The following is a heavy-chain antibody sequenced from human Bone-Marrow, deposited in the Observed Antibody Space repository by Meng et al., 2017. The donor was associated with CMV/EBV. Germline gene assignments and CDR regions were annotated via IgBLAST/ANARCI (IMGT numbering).Heavy chain of an antibody. CDR2: ISYDGSNK. D-gene: IGHD6-19*01. J-gene: IGHJ4*02. CDR1: GFTFNNYA. V-gene: IGHV3-30*04. CDR3: ARGIRGWHYFDS. Sequence: GESLKISCAASGFTFNNYAMHWVRQAPGTGLEWVAVISYDGSNKYYADSVKGRFTISRDSSKNTVYLQLNRLRVEDTAVYFCARGIRGWHYFDSWGQGTLVTVSS.